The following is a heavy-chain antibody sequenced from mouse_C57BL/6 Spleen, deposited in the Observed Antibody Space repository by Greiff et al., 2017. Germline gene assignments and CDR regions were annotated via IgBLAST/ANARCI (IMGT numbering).Heavy chain of an antibody. J-gene: IGHJ1*03. CDR3: ARDYYGSSYGWYFDV. CDR1: GYSITSGYY. CDR2: ISYDGSN. V-gene: IGHV3-6*01. D-gene: IGHD1-1*01. Sequence: EVQLQESGPGLVKPSQSLSLTCSVTGYSITSGYYWNWIRQFPGNKLEWMGYISYDGSNNYNPSLKNRISIPRDTSKNQFFLKLNSVTTEDTATYYCARDYYGSSYGWYFDVWGTGTTVTVSS.